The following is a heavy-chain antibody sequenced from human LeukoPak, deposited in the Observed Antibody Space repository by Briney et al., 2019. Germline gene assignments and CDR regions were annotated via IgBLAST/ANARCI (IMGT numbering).Heavy chain of an antibody. J-gene: IGHJ3*02. Sequence: GGSLRLSCSGSGFTFSRHNMHWVRQAPGKGLEYVSAISYNGDSTYYVDSVKGRFTISRDNSKNKLDLQMSSLRPEDTAVYYCVSDRETQEQIWGPGTLVTVSS. CDR1: GFTFSRHN. D-gene: IGHD1-26*01. CDR3: VSDRETQEQI. CDR2: ISYNGDST. V-gene: IGHV3-64D*09.